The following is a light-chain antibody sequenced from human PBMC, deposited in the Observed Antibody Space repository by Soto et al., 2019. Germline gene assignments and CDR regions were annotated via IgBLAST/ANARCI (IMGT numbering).Light chain of an antibody. J-gene: IGKJ1*01. Sequence: EIVLTQSPGTLSLSPGERATLSCRASQSVSSSYLAWYQQKPGQAPRLLICGASTSATGIPARFSGSGSVTDFTLSITRLEPEDFAVYYGQQFGTSSWTFGHGTKVEIK. CDR3: QQFGTSSWT. V-gene: IGKV3-20*01. CDR1: QSVSSSY. CDR2: GAS.